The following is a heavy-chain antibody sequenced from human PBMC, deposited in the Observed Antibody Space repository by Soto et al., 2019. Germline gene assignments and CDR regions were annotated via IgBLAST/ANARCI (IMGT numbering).Heavy chain of an antibody. CDR1: GFTFSSYW. Sequence: GGSLRLSCVASGFTFSSYWMSWVRQAPGKGLEWVANIKQDSSEKYYADSLKGRFTISRDNAKRSLYLQMNSLRADDTAVYYCARIIRDVMSMPPHLDYWGLGTLVTVSS. CDR2: IKQDSSEK. D-gene: IGHD3-3*02. V-gene: IGHV3-7*03. CDR3: ARIIRDVMSMPPHLDY. J-gene: IGHJ4*02.